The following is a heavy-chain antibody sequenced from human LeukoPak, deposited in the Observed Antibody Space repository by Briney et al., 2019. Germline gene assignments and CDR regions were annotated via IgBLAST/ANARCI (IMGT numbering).Heavy chain of an antibody. CDR3: AKTYYYDSSGYPSGFDP. CDR1: GFTFSGSA. CDR2: IRSKANSYAT. V-gene: IGHV3-73*01. Sequence: GGSLRLSCAASGFTFSGSAMHWVRQASGKGLEWVGRIRSKANSYATAYAASVKGRFTISRDDSKNTAYLQMSSLKTEDTAVYYCAKTYYYDSSGYPSGFDPWGQGTLVTVSS. D-gene: IGHD3-22*01. J-gene: IGHJ5*02.